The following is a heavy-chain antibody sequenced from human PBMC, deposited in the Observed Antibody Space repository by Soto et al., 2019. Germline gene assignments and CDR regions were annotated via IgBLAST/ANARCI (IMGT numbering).Heavy chain of an antibody. CDR1: GGSVSSGSYY. D-gene: IGHD3-22*01. Sequence: KASETLSLTCTVSGGSVSSGSYYWSWIRQPPGKGLEWIGYIYYSGSTNYNPSLKSRVTISVDTSKNQFSLKLSSVTAADTAVYYCARDLGYDSSHHYYYGMDVWGQGTTVTVSS. V-gene: IGHV4-61*01. CDR3: ARDLGYDSSHHYYYGMDV. CDR2: IYYSGST. J-gene: IGHJ6*02.